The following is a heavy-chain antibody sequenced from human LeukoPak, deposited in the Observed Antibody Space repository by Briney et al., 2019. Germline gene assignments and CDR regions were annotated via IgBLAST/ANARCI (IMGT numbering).Heavy chain of an antibody. D-gene: IGHD6-13*01. CDR2: ISGSGGHT. CDR3: AKGDDSSWHYY. J-gene: IGHJ6*01. Sequence: GGSLRLSCAASGFTFSTYGMSWVRQAPGKGLEWVSGISGSGGHTYYAVSVQGRFTISRHNSYNMLYLEMNSLRDEDTGVYYCAKGDDSSWHYY. CDR1: GFTFSTYG. V-gene: IGHV3-23*01.